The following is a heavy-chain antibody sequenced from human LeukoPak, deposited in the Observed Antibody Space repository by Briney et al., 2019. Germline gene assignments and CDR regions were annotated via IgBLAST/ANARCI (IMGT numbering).Heavy chain of an antibody. CDR2: ISGSGGST. V-gene: IGHV3-23*01. J-gene: IGHJ4*02. D-gene: IGHD6-13*01. Sequence: GGSLRLSCVASGFTFSSYAMSWVRQAPGKGLEWVSGISGSGGSTYYADSVKGRFTISRDNSKNTLYLQMNSLRAEDTAVYYCARVGLRSSGALDYWGQGTLVTVSS. CDR1: GFTFSSYA. CDR3: ARVGLRSSGALDY.